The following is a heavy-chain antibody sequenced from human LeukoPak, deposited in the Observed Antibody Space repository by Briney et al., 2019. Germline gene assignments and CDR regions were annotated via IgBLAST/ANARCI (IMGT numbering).Heavy chain of an antibody. CDR2: IYSGGTT. CDR1: GFTVRSNY. D-gene: IGHD3-10*01. CDR3: ASGEWPQDY. Sequence: PGGSLRLSCAASGFTVRSNYMSWLRQAPGKGLEWVSLIYSGGTTYYAGSVKGRFTISRDNSKNTLFLQMNSLRGEDTAVYYCASGEWPQDYWGQGYLVTVLS. V-gene: IGHV3-53*01. J-gene: IGHJ4*02.